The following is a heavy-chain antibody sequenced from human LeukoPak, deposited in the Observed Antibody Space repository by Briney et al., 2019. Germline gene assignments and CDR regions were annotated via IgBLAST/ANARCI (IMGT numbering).Heavy chain of an antibody. D-gene: IGHD3-3*01. J-gene: IGHJ4*02. CDR1: GGSISSYY. Sequence: PSETLSLTCTVSGGSISSYYWSWIRQPPGKGLEWIGYIYYSGSTNYNPSLKSRVTISVDTSKNQFSLKLSSVTAADTAVYYCARATGSGYYNRWGQGTLVTVSS. CDR3: ARATGSGYYNR. CDR2: IYYSGST. V-gene: IGHV4-59*01.